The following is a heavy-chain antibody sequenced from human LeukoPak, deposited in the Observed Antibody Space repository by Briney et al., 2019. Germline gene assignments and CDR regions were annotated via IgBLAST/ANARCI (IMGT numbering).Heavy chain of an antibody. Sequence: SETLSLTCTVSGGSISSGDYYWSWIRQPPGKGLEWIGYIYYSGSTYYNPSLKSRVTISVDTSKNQFFLKLSSVTAADTAVYYCARRAGSIYYYYGMDVWGQGTTVTVSS. CDR3: ARRAGSIYYYYGMDV. D-gene: IGHD1-1*01. J-gene: IGHJ6*02. CDR2: IYYSGST. CDR1: GGSISSGDYY. V-gene: IGHV4-30-4*01.